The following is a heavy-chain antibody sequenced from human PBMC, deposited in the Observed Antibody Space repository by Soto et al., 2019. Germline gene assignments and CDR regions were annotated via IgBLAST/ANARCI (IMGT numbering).Heavy chain of an antibody. Sequence: EVQLVESGGGLVQPGESLKLSCAASGFTFRGSAMHWVRQASGKGLEWVGRIRTKANSYATAYAASVQGRFTISRDDSQSTAYLQMNSLKTEDTAVYYCTGSLLAYCSGGKCHTDYYYYGMDVWGPGTAVTVSS. D-gene: IGHD2-15*01. V-gene: IGHV3-73*02. CDR2: IRTKANSYAT. CDR1: GFTFRGSA. CDR3: TGSLLAYCSGGKCHTDYYYYGMDV. J-gene: IGHJ6*02.